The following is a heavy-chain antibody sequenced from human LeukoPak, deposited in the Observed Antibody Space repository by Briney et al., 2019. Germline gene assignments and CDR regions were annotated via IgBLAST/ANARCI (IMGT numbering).Heavy chain of an antibody. D-gene: IGHD2-2*01. CDR3: ASRRQYCSTTSCSATFDI. CDR1: GYTFTTYA. CDR2: INAGNGNT. V-gene: IGHV1-3*01. Sequence: ASVTVSFTASGYTFTTYAMHWVRQAPGQRLEWMGGINAGNGNTKYSQKFQGRVTITRDTSASTAYMELSSLRSEDTAVYYCASRRQYCSTTSCSATFDIWGQGTMVTVSS. J-gene: IGHJ3*02.